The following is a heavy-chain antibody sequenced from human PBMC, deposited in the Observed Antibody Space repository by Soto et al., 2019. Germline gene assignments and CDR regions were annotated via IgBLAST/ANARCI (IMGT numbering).Heavy chain of an antibody. Sequence: QITLNESGPTVVRPTETLTLTCRFSGFSLTTSGVGVGWIRQSPGKAPEWLALIYWDDDKRYSASLKSRLTIPKDTSKNLVVLTVSDLDPTDTATYYCAHRVRRTVFGLVTTTAIYFDFWGQGTPVAVSS. J-gene: IGHJ4*02. V-gene: IGHV2-5*02. CDR3: AHRVRRTVFGLVTTTAIYFDF. CDR1: GFSLTTSGVG. D-gene: IGHD3-3*01. CDR2: IYWDDDK.